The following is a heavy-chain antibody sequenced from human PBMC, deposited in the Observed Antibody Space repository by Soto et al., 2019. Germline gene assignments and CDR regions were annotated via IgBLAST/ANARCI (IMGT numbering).Heavy chain of an antibody. CDR3: ARHRKVVARGTYYMDV. CDR1: GYNFVNYW. V-gene: IGHV5-51*01. D-gene: IGHD2-15*01. J-gene: IGHJ6*03. CDR2: IYTDDSDT. Sequence: EVQLVQSGADVKKPGESLKISCEGSGYNFVNYWIGWARQKPGKGLEWMGIIYTDDSDTKYRPSFQGQVSISVDKSISTDYLQWSSLKASDTGIYYCARHRKVVARGTYYMDVWGNGTTVTVSS.